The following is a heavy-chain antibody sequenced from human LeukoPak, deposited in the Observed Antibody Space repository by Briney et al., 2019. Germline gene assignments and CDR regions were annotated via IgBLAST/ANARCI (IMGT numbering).Heavy chain of an antibody. CDR3: ARAYSSGWYGSTDY. V-gene: IGHV1-2*02. D-gene: IGHD6-19*01. CDR2: IDPKSGGT. Sequence: ASVKVSCKASGYTFIDYYMHWVRQAPGQGLEWMGWIDPKSGGTSYAQKFQDRVAMIRDTSISTAYMELTRLRSDDTAVYYRARAYSSGWYGSTDYWGQGTLVTVSS. CDR1: GYTFIDYY. J-gene: IGHJ4*02.